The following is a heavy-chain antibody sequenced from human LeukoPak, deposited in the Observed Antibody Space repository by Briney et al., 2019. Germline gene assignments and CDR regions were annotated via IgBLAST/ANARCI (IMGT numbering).Heavy chain of an antibody. J-gene: IGHJ5*02. CDR1: GFTFKSYG. CDR3: AKDYGVTGTGGAWLDP. Sequence: GGSLRLSCAASGFTFKSYGMHWVRQAPGKGLKWVAFIRYDESNKHYADSVKGRFTISRDNSKNTLYLQMNSLRAEDTAVYYCAKDYGVTGTGGAWLDPWGQGTLVTVSS. D-gene: IGHD1-20*01. V-gene: IGHV3-30*02. CDR2: IRYDESNK.